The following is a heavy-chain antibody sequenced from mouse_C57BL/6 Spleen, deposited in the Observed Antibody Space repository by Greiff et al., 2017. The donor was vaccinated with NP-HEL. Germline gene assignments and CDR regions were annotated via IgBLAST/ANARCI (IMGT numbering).Heavy chain of an antibody. Sequence: VQLQQSGAELVRPGASVKLSCKASGYTFTDYYINWVKQRPGQGLEWIARIYPGSGNTYYNEKFKGKATLTAEKSSSTAYMQLSSLTSEDSAVYFCARSATVVPDAYWGQGTLVTVSA. CDR1: GYTFTDYY. J-gene: IGHJ3*01. CDR3: ARSATVVPDAY. CDR2: IYPGSGNT. V-gene: IGHV1-76*01. D-gene: IGHD1-1*01.